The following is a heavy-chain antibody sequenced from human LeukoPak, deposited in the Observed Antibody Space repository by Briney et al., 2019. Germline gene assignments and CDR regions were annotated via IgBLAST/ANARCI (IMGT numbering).Heavy chain of an antibody. CDR1: GFTFSSYA. J-gene: IGHJ6*03. D-gene: IGHD4-17*01. Sequence: GGSLRLSCAASGFTFSSYAMSWVRQAPGKGLEWVSAISGSGGSTYYADSVKGRFTISRDNSKNTLYLQMNSLRAEDTAVYYCAKVGTVTTGGPWCYYYMDVWGKGTTVTVSS. V-gene: IGHV3-23*01. CDR3: AKVGTVTTGGPWCYYYMDV. CDR2: ISGSGGST.